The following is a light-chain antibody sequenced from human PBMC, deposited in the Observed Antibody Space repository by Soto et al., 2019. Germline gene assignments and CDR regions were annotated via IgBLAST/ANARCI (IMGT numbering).Light chain of an antibody. V-gene: IGLV2-23*01. CDR3: CSHAGSSILYV. CDR1: SSDVGSYNL. Sequence: QSVLTQPAAVSGSPGQSITISCTGTSSDVGSYNLVSWYQQHPGKAPKLMIYEGSKRPSGVSNRFSGSKSGNTASLTISGLQAEDEADYYCCSHAGSSILYVFGTGTKVTVL. CDR2: EGS. J-gene: IGLJ1*01.